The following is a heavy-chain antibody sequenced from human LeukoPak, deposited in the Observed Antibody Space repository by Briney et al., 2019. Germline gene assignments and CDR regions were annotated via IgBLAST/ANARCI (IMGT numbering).Heavy chain of an antibody. V-gene: IGHV6-1*01. CDR1: GDSVSSNRAS. J-gene: IGHJ4*02. CDR2: TYYKSKWYN. CDR3: ARDLGVTANFDY. D-gene: IGHD2-21*02. Sequence: SQTLSLTCAISGDSVSSNRASWNWIRQSPSRGLERLGRTYYKSKWYNDYAVSVTSRVTINPDTSKNQVSLQLNSVTPEDTAVYYCARDLGVTANFDYWGQGILVTVSS.